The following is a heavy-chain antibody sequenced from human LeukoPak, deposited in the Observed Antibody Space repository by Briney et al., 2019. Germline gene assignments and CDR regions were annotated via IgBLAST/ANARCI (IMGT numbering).Heavy chain of an antibody. V-gene: IGHV3-30*18. Sequence: SGRSLRLSCAASGFTFSSYGMHWVRQAPGKGLEWVAVISYDGSNKYYADSVKGRFTISRDNSKNTLYLQMNSLRAEDTAVYYCAKGFPRSGPVDYWGQGTLVTVSS. CDR2: ISYDGSNK. CDR1: GFTFSSYG. J-gene: IGHJ4*02. CDR3: AKGFPRSGPVDY. D-gene: IGHD6-19*01.